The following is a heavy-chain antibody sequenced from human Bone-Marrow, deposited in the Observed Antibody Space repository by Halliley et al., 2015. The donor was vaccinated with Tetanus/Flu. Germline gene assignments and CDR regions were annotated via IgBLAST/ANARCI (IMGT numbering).Heavy chain of an antibody. D-gene: IGHD2-2*01. CDR1: GGSTTNYY. CDR2: THYIGNT. CDR3: ARHKTSWDYSFDD. Sequence: TLSLTCTVSGGSTTNYYWNWIRQPPGKGLERIGYTHYIGNTNYNPSLKSRVTISLDTSKNQFSLNLTSVTAADTAVYYCARHKTSWDYSFDDWGQGTLVSVS. J-gene: IGHJ4*02. V-gene: IGHV4-59*08.